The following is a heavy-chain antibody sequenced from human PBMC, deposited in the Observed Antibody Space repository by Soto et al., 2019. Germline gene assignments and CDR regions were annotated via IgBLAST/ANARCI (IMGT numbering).Heavy chain of an antibody. V-gene: IGHV3-21*06. J-gene: IGHJ6*02. D-gene: IGHD1-26*01. CDR2: ISSGSSYI. Sequence: GGSLRLSCAASGFTFSSYSMNWVRQAPGKGLEWVSSISSGSSYIYYADSVKGRFTISRDNAKNSLYLQMNSLRAEDTAVYYCARVIVGATGVPYSGMDVWGQGTTVTVSS. CDR3: ARVIVGATGVPYSGMDV. CDR1: GFTFSSYS.